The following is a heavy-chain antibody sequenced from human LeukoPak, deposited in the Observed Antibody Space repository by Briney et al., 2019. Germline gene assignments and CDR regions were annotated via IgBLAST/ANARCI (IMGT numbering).Heavy chain of an antibody. CDR3: ARDDLSRGEFDP. CDR1: GGSISSSSYY. CDR2: IYYSGST. J-gene: IGHJ5*02. V-gene: IGHV4-39*07. D-gene: IGHD3/OR15-3a*01. Sequence: PSETLSLTCTVSGGSISSSSYYWGWIRQPPGKGLEWIGSIYYSGSTYYNPSLKSRVTISVDTSKNQFSLKLSSVTAADTAVYYCARDDLSRGEFDPWGQGVLVTVSS.